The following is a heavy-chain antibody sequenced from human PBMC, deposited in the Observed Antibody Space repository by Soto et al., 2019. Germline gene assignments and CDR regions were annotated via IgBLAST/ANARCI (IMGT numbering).Heavy chain of an antibody. Sequence: GGSLRLSCSASGFTFSNYAMRWVRQAPGKGLEWVSGISGSGDSTYYADSVKGRVTISRDNDKSTLYLQLNGLRAEDTAVYYCAKDQGSSWYEIDYWGQGTLVTVS. CDR3: AKDQGSSWYEIDY. CDR2: ISGSGDST. V-gene: IGHV3-23*01. J-gene: IGHJ4*02. D-gene: IGHD6-13*01. CDR1: GFTFSNYA.